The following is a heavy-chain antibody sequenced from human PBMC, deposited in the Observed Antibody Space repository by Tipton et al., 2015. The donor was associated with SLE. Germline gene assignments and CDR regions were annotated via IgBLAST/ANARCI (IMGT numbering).Heavy chain of an antibody. J-gene: IGHJ3*02. CDR2: IYHSGST. D-gene: IGHD7-27*01. CDR1: GYSISSGYY. Sequence: TLSLTCAVSGYSISSGYYWGWFRQPPGEGLEWIGSIYHSGSTYYNPSLKRRVTISVDTSKNQFSLKRSPVTAADTAVYYCARVGAGEAFDIWGQGTMVTVSS. CDR3: ARVGAGEAFDI. V-gene: IGHV4-38-2*01.